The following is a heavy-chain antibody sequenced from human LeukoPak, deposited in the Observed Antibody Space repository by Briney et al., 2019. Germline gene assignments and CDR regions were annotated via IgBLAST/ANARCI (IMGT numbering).Heavy chain of an antibody. D-gene: IGHD4-23*01. J-gene: IGHJ1*01. Sequence: GGTLRLSCAASGFTFSSYGMSWVRQAPGKGLEWDSAISGSGGSTYYADSVKGRFTISRDNSKNTLYLQMNSLRAEDTAVYYCAKDSGNYGGNTAAESFQHWGQGTLVTVSS. CDR3: AKDSGNYGGNTAAESFQH. V-gene: IGHV3-23*01. CDR1: GFTFSSYG. CDR2: ISGSGGST.